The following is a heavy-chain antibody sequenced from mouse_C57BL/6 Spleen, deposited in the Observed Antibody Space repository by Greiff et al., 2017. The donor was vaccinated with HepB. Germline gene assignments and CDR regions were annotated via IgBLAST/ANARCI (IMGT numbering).Heavy chain of an antibody. V-gene: IGHV14-3*01. CDR1: GFNIKNTY. CDR3: ATRGYDGWYFDV. D-gene: IGHD2-2*01. CDR2: IDPANGNT. Sequence: EVQRVESVAELVRPGASVKLSCTASGFNIKNTYMHWVKQRPEQGLEWIGRIDPANGNTKYAPKFQGKATITADTSSNTAYLQLSSLTSEDTAIYYCATRGYDGWYFDVWGTGTTVTVSS. J-gene: IGHJ1*03.